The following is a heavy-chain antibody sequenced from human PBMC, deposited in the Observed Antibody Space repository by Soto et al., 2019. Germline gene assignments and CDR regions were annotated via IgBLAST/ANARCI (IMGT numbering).Heavy chain of an antibody. J-gene: IGHJ4*02. CDR1: GGSFSGYY. V-gene: IGHV4-34*01. CDR3: ATGYYDILTGTYYFDY. D-gene: IGHD3-9*01. Sequence: PSETLSLTCAVYGGSFSGYYWSWIRQPPGKGLEWIGEINHSGSTNYNPSLKSRVTISVDTSKNQFSLKLSSVTAADTAVYYCATGYYDILTGTYYFDYWGQGTQVTVSS. CDR2: INHSGST.